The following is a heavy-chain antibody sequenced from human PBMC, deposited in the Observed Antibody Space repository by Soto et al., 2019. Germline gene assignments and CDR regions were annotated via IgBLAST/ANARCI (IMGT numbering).Heavy chain of an antibody. D-gene: IGHD6-13*01. CDR1: GASVSSTYW. Sequence: SETLSLTCAVSGASVSSTYWWSWVRQPPGKGPEWIGEINHRGSANYNPSLKSRVTISVDISKSQFSLRLTSVTAADTAVYYCARYNAASGTYYFDFWGQGPLVTVSS. CDR3: ARYNAASGTYYFDF. J-gene: IGHJ4*02. V-gene: IGHV4-4*02. CDR2: INHRGSA.